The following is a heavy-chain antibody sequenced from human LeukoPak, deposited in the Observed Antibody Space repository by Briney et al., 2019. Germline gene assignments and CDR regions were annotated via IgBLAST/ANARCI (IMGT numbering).Heavy chain of an antibody. J-gene: IGHJ6*04. CDR2: ISAYNGNT. V-gene: IGHV1-18*01. Sequence: ASVKVSCKASGYTFTSYGISWVRQAPGQGLEWMGWISAYNGNTNYAQRLQGRVTMTTDTSTSTAYMELRSLRSDDTAVYYCARVWKPYGSGSNGMDVWGKGTTVTVSS. CDR1: GYTFTSYG. D-gene: IGHD3-10*01. CDR3: ARVWKPYGSGSNGMDV.